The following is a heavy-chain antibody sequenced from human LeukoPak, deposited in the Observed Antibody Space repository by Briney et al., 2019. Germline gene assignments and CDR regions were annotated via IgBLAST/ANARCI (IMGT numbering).Heavy chain of an antibody. CDR1: GFTFSSYW. CDR3: ARDMGFGELDY. Sequence: PGGSLRLSCAASGFTFSSYWMSWVRQAPGKGLGWVANIKQDGSEKYYVDSVKGRFTISRDNAKNSLYLQMNSLRAEDTAVYYCARDMGFGELDYWGQGTLVTVSS. V-gene: IGHV3-7*04. J-gene: IGHJ4*02. CDR2: IKQDGSEK. D-gene: IGHD3-10*01.